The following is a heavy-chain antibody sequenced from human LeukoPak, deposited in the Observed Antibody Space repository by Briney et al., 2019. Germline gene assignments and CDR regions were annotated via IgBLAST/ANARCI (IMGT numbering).Heavy chain of an antibody. CDR3: ARDLYRIVVVPHYFDY. D-gene: IGHD3-22*01. V-gene: IGHV3-7*01. Sequence: GGSLRLSCVASGFTFSNYWMSWVRQAPGKGLEWVANIKQDGSEKYYVDSVKGRFTISRDNATNSLYLQMNSLRAEDTAVYYCARDLYRIVVVPHYFDYWGQGTLVTVSS. CDR1: GFTFSNYW. J-gene: IGHJ4*02. CDR2: IKQDGSEK.